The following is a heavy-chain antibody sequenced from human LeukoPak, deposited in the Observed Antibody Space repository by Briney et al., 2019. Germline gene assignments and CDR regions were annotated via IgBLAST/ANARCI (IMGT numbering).Heavy chain of an antibody. CDR2: IYYSGST. Sequence: PSETLSLTCTVSGGSISSSSYYWGWIRQPPGKGLEWIGSIYYSGSTYYNPSLKSRVTISVDTSKNQFSLKLSSVTAADTAVYYCASGKAAAVNSLDYWGQGTLVTVSS. J-gene: IGHJ4*02. D-gene: IGHD6-13*01. V-gene: IGHV4-39*07. CDR1: GGSISSSSYY. CDR3: ASGKAAAVNSLDY.